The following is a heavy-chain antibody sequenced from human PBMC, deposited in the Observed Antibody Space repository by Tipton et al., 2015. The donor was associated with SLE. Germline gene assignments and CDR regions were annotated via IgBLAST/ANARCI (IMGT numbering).Heavy chain of an antibody. CDR2: IRFDGSNK. CDR3: AKSLSPTEDRSDFGVVIGGYGLDV. V-gene: IGHV3-30*02. J-gene: IGHJ6*02. Sequence: GSLRLSCAASGFTFSNYGMHWVRQAPGKGLEWVTFIRFDGSNKYYAESVKGRFTISRDNSKNTLYLQMNSLRAKDTAVYHCAKSLSPTEDRSDFGVVIGGYGLDVWGQGTTVTVSS. D-gene: IGHD3-3*01. CDR1: GFTFSNYG.